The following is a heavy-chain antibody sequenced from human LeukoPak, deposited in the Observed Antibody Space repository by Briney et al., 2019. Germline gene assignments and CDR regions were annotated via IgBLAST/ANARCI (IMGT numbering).Heavy chain of an antibody. CDR2: ISSSSSYI. V-gene: IGHV3-21*01. CDR3: AREPASYYDSSGYSMCFDY. D-gene: IGHD3-22*01. CDR1: GFTFGSYS. J-gene: IGHJ4*02. Sequence: PGGSLRLSCAASGFTFGSYSMNWVRQAPGKGLEWVSSISSSSSYIYYADSVKGRFTISRDNAKNSLYLQMNSLRAEDTAVYYCAREPASYYDSSGYSMCFDYWGQGTLVTVSS.